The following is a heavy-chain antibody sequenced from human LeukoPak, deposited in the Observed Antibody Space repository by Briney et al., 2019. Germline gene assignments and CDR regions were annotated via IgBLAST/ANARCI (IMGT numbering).Heavy chain of an antibody. V-gene: IGHV3-15*01. Sequence: PGGSLRLSCAASGFTFSNAWMSWVRQAPGKGLEWVGRIKSKTDGGTTDYAAPVKGRFTISRDDSKNTLYLQMNSLRVEDTALYYCAKDWYSSSSPYYMDVWGKGTTVTVSS. CDR3: AKDWYSSSSPYYMDV. J-gene: IGHJ6*03. CDR2: IKSKTDGGTT. D-gene: IGHD6-6*01. CDR1: GFTFSNAW.